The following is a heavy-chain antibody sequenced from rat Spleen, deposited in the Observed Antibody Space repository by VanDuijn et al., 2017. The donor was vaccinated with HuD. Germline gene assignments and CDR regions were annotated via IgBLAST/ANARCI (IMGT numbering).Heavy chain of an antibody. V-gene: IGHV5-25*01. Sequence: EVQLVESDGGLVQPGRSLKLSCAASGFTFSDYYMAWVRQAPTKGLEWVASISTGGGNTYYRDSVKGRFTISRDNAKSTLYLQMNSLRSEDTATYYCTRDGDPGITLFDYWGQGVMVTVSS. CDR3: TRDGDPGITLFDY. CDR1: GFTFSDYY. D-gene: IGHD1-4*01. CDR2: ISTGGGNT. J-gene: IGHJ2*01.